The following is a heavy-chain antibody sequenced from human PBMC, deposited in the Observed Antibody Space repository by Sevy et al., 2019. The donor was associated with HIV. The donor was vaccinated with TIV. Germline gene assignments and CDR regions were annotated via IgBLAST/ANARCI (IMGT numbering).Heavy chain of an antibody. CDR3: ARGLFGTSSY. CDR1: GLTVSSYY. J-gene: IGHJ4*02. CDR2: IYSGGNT. V-gene: IGHV3-53*01. D-gene: IGHD6-13*01. Sequence: GGSLRLSCATSGLTVSSYYMSWVRQAPGKGLEWVSLIYSGGNTYYADSVKGRFTISRDNSKNTLYLQMNSLRAEDTAVYYCARGLFGTSSYWGQGTLVTVSS.